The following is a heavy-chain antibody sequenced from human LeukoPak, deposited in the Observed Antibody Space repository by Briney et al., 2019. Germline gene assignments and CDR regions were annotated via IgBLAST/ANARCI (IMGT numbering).Heavy chain of an antibody. CDR1: GYTFTSYD. CDR2: ISAYNGNT. Sequence: EASVKVSCKASGYTFTSYDINWVRQATGQGLEWMGWISAYNGNTNYAQKLQGRVTMTTDTSTSTAYVELRSLRSDDTAVYYCARHVDIVAIFQEDANYFDYWGQGTLVTVSS. CDR3: ARHVDIVAIFQEDANYFDY. V-gene: IGHV1-18*01. D-gene: IGHD5-12*01. J-gene: IGHJ4*02.